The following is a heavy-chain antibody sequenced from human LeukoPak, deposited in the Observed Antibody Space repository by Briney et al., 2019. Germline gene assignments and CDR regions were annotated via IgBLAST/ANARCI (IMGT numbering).Heavy chain of an antibody. J-gene: IGHJ4*02. CDR3: IRDLFDDYSLDY. D-gene: IGHD3-16*01. CDR1: GFTFSSYA. Sequence: GGSLRLSCAASGFTFSSYAMDWVRQAPGKGLEFVSGISANGIGTHYANSVKGRFTISRDNARNSLYLQMSSLRVEDTAVYYCIRDLFDDYSLDYWGQGALVTVSS. CDR2: ISANGIGT. V-gene: IGHV3-64*01.